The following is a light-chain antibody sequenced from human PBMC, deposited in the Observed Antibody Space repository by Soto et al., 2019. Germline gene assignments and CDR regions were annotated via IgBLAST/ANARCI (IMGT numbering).Light chain of an antibody. CDR1: QGISSS. V-gene: IGKV1-12*01. CDR3: LQGKSVPLP. J-gene: IGKJ4*01. Sequence: DIQMTQSPSSVSASVGDRVTITCRASQGISSSLAWFQQKPGKAPKLLIYLASNLQSGVAARFSGSRSGTDLTLTISSLQPEDFATYSCLQGKSVPLPFGGGTRVEI. CDR2: LAS.